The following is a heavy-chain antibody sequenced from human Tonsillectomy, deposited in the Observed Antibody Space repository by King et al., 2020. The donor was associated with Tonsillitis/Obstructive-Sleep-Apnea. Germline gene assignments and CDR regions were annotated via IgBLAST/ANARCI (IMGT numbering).Heavy chain of an antibody. V-gene: IGHV3-9*01. J-gene: IGHJ3*02. D-gene: IGHD6-13*01. CDR3: AKDLIIAVSGTPCDAFDM. Sequence: EVQLVESGGGLVQPGRSLRLSCAASGFTFDDYAMHWVRQAPGKGLEWVSGISWNSGSVVYAGAVRGRFTISRDNGKNSLYLQMNSLRPDDTALYYCAKDLIIAVSGTPCDAFDMWGQGTMVTVSS. CDR1: GFTFDDYA. CDR2: ISWNSGSV.